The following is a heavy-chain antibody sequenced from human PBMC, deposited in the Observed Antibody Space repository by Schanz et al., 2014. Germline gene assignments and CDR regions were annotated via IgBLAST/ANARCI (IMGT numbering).Heavy chain of an antibody. D-gene: IGHD6-6*01. CDR2: INSDGSSA. J-gene: IGHJ4*02. V-gene: IGHV3-74*02. CDR3: ATGLISAREY. CDR1: GFTFSGYG. Sequence: VQLVESGGGVVQPGRSLRLSCAASGFTFSGYGMHWVRQAPGKGLVWISRINSDGSSASYADSVKGRFTISRDNAKNTLYLQMNSLRVEDTAVYYCATGLISAREYWGQGTLVTVSS.